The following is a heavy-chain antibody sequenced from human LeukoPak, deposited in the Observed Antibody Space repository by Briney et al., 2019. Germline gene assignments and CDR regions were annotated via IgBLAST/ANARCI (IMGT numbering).Heavy chain of an antibody. CDR3: ARDRLLLWFGELLLGVGEYYGMDV. Sequence: ASVKASCKASGYTFTSYGISWVRQAPGQGLEWMGWISAYNGNTNYAQKLQGRVTMTTDTSTSTAYMELRSLRSDDTAVYYCARDRLLLWFGELLLGVGEYYGMDVWGQGTTVTVSS. V-gene: IGHV1-18*01. CDR2: ISAYNGNT. CDR1: GYTFTSYG. J-gene: IGHJ6*02. D-gene: IGHD3-10*01.